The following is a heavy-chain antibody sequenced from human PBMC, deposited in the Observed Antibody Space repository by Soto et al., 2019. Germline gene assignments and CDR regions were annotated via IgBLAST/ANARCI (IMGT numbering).Heavy chain of an antibody. CDR3: AKDNIVLMVYAIDYFDY. V-gene: IGHV3-23*01. J-gene: IGHJ4*02. CDR1: GFTFSSYA. CDR2: ISGSGGST. D-gene: IGHD2-8*01. Sequence: GGSLRLSCAASGFTFSSYAMSWVRQAPGKGLEWVSAISGSGGSTYYADSVKGRFTISRDNSKNTLYLQMNSLRAEDTAVYYWAKDNIVLMVYAIDYFDYWGQGTLVTVSS.